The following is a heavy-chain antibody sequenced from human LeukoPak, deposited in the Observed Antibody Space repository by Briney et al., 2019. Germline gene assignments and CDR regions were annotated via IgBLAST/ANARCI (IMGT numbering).Heavy chain of an antibody. Sequence: GGSLRLSCAASGFTFSSYAMSWVRQAPGKGLEWVPGISSSGGSIYNADSVKGRFTISRDNSKNTLYLQMNSLRAEDTAFYYCAKAELGVDTFFDYWGQGTLVTVSS. D-gene: IGHD3-3*01. CDR3: AKAELGVDTFFDY. CDR1: GFTFSSYA. J-gene: IGHJ4*02. CDR2: ISSSGGSI. V-gene: IGHV3-23*01.